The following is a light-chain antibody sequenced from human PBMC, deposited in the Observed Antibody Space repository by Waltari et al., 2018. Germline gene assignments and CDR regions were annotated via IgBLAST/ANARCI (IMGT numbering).Light chain of an antibody. CDR1: GHNIGAGYD. J-gene: IGLJ3*02. Sequence: QSVLTQPPSVSGAPGQRVTISCTGSGHNIGAGYDVHWYQQLPGKVPKLLIYVNTNRPSGVPDRFSGSKSGTSASLAITGLQAEDEADYYCQSYDSSLTDWLFGGGTKLTVL. V-gene: IGLV1-40*01. CDR2: VNT. CDR3: QSYDSSLTDWL.